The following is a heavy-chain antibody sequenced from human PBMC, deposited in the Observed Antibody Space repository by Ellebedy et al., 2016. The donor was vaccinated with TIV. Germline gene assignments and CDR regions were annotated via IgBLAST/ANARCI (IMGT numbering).Heavy chain of an antibody. D-gene: IGHD1-26*01. CDR1: GFTFSSYG. V-gene: IGHV3-30*18. CDR3: AKGRGGSYYSSIDY. J-gene: IGHJ4*02. CDR2: ISYDGSNK. Sequence: PGGSLRLSCAASGFTFSSYGMHWVRQAPGKGLEWVAVISYDGSNKYYAYSVKGRFTISRDNSKNTLYLQMNSLGAEDTAVYYCAKGRGGSYYSSIDYWGQGTLVTVSS.